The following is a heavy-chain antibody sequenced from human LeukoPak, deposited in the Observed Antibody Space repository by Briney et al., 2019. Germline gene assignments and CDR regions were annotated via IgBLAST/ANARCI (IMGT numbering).Heavy chain of an antibody. J-gene: IGHJ4*02. D-gene: IGHD2-15*01. V-gene: IGHV4-4*07. Sequence: SETLSLTCTVSGGSISSYYWSWIRQPAGKGLEWIGRIYTSGSTNYNPSLKSRVTMSVDTSKNQFSLKLSSVTAADTAVYYCARSAVVGGDGYLPWINFDYWGQGTLVTVSS. CDR3: ARSAVVGGDGYLPWINFDY. CDR2: IYTSGST. CDR1: GGSISSYY.